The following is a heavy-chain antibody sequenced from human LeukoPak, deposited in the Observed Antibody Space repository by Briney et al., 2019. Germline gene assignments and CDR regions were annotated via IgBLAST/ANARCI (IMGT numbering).Heavy chain of an antibody. J-gene: IGHJ4*02. CDR1: GGSISSGDYY. V-gene: IGHV4-30-4*01. CDR3: ARDRYPYYFDY. D-gene: IGHD1-1*01. Sequence: PSETLSLTCTVSGGSISSGDYYWSWIRQPPGKGLEWIGYIYYSGSTYYNPSLKSRITISVQTSKTQFSLKLSSVTAADTAVYYCARDRYPYYFDYWGQGTLVTVYS. CDR2: IYYSGST.